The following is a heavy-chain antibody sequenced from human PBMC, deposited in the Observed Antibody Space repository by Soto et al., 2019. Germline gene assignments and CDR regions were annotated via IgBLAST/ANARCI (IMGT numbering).Heavy chain of an antibody. CDR3: ARLGAYYQSLDP. J-gene: IGHJ5*02. D-gene: IGHD2-21*01. CDR2: IYYSGTT. Sequence: SETLSLTCTVSGASINSGAYYWSWIRQHPGKGLEWVGYIYYSGTTYYNPSLQSRLTISRDTSKNQFSLRLTSVTAADTAVYYCARLGAYYQSLDPWGQGTVVTVSS. V-gene: IGHV4-31*03. CDR1: GASINSGAYY.